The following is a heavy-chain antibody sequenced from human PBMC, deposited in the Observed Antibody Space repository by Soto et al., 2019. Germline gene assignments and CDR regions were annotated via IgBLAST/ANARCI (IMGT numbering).Heavy chain of an antibody. J-gene: IGHJ6*03. CDR3: ARDEMVRGVIYYYYYMDV. Sequence: SQTLSLTCAISGDSVSSNSAAWNWIRQSPSRGLEWLGRTYYRSKWYNDYAVSVKSRITINPDTSKNQFSLQLNSVTPEDTAVYYCARDEMVRGVIYYYYYMDVWGKGTTVTV. V-gene: IGHV6-1*01. D-gene: IGHD3-10*01. CDR2: TYYRSKWYN. CDR1: GDSVSSNSAA.